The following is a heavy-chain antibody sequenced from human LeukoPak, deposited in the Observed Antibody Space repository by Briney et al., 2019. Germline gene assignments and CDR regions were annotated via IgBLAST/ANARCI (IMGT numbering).Heavy chain of an antibody. CDR3: ARAHSSSSNRAVDY. CDR2: INSDGSST. D-gene: IGHD6-6*01. V-gene: IGHV3-74*01. CDR1: GFTFSSYW. Sequence: GGSLRLSCAASGFTFSSYWMHWVRQARGKGLVWVLRINSDGSSTSYADSVKGRFTISRDNAKNTLYLQMNSLRAEDTAVYYCARAHSSSSNRAVDYWGQGTLVTVSS. J-gene: IGHJ4*02.